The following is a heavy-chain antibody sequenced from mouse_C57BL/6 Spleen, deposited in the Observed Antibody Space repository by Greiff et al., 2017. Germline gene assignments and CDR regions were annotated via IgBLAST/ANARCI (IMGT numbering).Heavy chain of an antibody. CDR3: ASHEERALDSSGFDWFAY. J-gene: IGHJ3*01. CDR1: GYTFTEYT. CDR2: FYPGSGSI. V-gene: IGHV1-62-2*01. Sequence: QVQLQQSGAELVKPGASVKLSCKASGYTFTEYTIHWVKQRSGQGLEWIGWFYPGSGSIKYNEKVKDKATLTADKSSSTVYMELSRLTSEDSAVYFCASHEERALDSSGFDWFAYGGQGTLVTVSA. D-gene: IGHD3-2*02.